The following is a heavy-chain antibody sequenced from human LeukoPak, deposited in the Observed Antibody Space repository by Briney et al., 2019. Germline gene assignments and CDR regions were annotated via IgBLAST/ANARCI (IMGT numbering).Heavy chain of an antibody. CDR3: AKQTDMVTFDY. J-gene: IGHJ4*02. CDR1: GFTFSRYG. Sequence: GGSLRLSCAASGFTFSRYGMHWVREAPGKGLEWVTVISYDGSNKYCADSVKGRFPISRDNSKNTLYLQMNSLGDEDTAVYDCAKQTDMVTFDYWGQGTMVTVSS. V-gene: IGHV3-30*18. D-gene: IGHD5-18*01. CDR2: ISYDGSNK.